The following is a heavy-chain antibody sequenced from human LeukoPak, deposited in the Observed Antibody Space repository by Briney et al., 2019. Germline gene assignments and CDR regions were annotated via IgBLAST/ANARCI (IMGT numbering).Heavy chain of an antibody. V-gene: IGHV3-7*01. CDR2: IKQDGSEK. Sequence: GGSLRLSCAASGFTFSSYWMSWVRQAPGKGLEWVANIKQDGSEKYYVDSVKGRFTISRDNAKNSLYLQMDSLGAEDTAVYYCARLLWSGSSSFDYWGQGTLVTVSS. CDR1: GFTFSSYW. J-gene: IGHJ4*02. D-gene: IGHD6-13*01. CDR3: ARLLWSGSSSFDY.